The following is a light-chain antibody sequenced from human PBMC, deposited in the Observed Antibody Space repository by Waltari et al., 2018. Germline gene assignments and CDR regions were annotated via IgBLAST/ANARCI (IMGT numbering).Light chain of an antibody. Sequence: SYVLPQPPSVSVAPGETARITCGGDNIGSYSVHWYQQKPRQAPVLVIFYDSDRPSGIPARFSGSNSGNTATLTITSVEAGDEARYYCQVWHPDIDPGVFGTGTEVTVL. CDR2: YDS. CDR3: QVWHPDIDPGV. CDR1: NIGSYS. V-gene: IGLV3-21*04. J-gene: IGLJ1*01.